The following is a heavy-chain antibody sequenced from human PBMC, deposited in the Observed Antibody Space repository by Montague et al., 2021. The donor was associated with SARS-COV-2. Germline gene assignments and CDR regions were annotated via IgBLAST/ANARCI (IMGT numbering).Heavy chain of an antibody. J-gene: IGHJ4*02. D-gene: IGHD3-22*01. CDR1: GGSISSSSYY. CDR3: ARQSPVTMIVVVISGRFDY. Sequence: SETLSLTCTLSGGSISSSSYYWGWIRQPPGKGLEWIGSIYYSGSTYYXSSVKSRVTISVDTSKNQFSLKLSSVTAADTAVYYCARQSPVTMIVVVISGRFDYWGQGTLVTVSS. V-gene: IGHV4-39*01. CDR2: IYYSGST.